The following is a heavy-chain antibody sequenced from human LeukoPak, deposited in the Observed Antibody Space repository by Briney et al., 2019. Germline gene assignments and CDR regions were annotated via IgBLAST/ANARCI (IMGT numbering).Heavy chain of an antibody. CDR2: IYHSGNT. CDR3: ARSVEGYCSGGSCYSYYYYMDV. CDR1: GYSISSGYY. V-gene: IGHV4-38-2*02. Sequence: SETLSLTCTVSGYSISSGYYWGWIRQPPGKGLEWIGTIYHSGNTYYKPSLKSRVTISIDTSKNQFSLTLSSVTAADTAVYCCARSVEGYCSGGSCYSYYYYMDVWGKGTTVTVSS. D-gene: IGHD2-15*01. J-gene: IGHJ6*03.